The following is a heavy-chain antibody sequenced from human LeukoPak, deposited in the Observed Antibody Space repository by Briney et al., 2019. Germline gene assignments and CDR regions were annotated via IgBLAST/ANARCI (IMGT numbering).Heavy chain of an antibody. CDR3: ARAGIVGAPSFDY. V-gene: IGHV4-4*02. J-gene: IGHJ4*02. Sequence: PSETLSLTCTVSGGSISSTNWWSWVRQPPGKGLEWIGEIYQSGSTNYNPSLKSRVTISVDKSKSQFSLKLSSVTAADTAVYYCARAGIVGAPSFDYWSQGTLVTVSS. D-gene: IGHD1-26*01. CDR1: GGSISSTNW. CDR2: IYQSGST.